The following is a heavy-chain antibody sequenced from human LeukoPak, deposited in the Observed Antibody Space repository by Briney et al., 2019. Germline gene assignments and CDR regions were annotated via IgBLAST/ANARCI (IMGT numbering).Heavy chain of an antibody. CDR1: GFTFNNYW. D-gene: IGHD1-26*01. Sequence: PGGSLRLSCAAFGFTFNNYWMSWDRQAPGKGLEWVANINQDGSGKHYVDSVKGRFTISRDNAKNSLYLQMNSLRAEDTAVYFCAKASIAGAIGVLDYWGQGTLVTVSS. CDR2: INQDGSGK. CDR3: AKASIAGAIGVLDY. J-gene: IGHJ4*02. V-gene: IGHV3-7*01.